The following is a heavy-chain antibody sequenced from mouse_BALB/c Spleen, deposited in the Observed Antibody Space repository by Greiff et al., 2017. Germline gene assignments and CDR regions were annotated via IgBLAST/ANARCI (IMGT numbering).Heavy chain of an antibody. D-gene: IGHD2-1*01. CDR2: ISYSGST. V-gene: IGHV3-2*02. Sequence: ESGPGLVKPSQSLSLTCTVTGYSITSDYAWNWIRQFPGNKLEWMGYISYSGSTSYNPSLKRRISITRDTSKNQFFLQLNSVTTEDTATYYCAIYYGNYWYFDVWGAGTTVTVSS. CDR3: AIYYGNYWYFDV. CDR1: GYSITSDYA. J-gene: IGHJ1*01.